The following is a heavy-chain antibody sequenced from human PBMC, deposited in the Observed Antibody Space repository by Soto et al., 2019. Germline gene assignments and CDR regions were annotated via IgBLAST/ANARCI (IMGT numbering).Heavy chain of an antibody. CDR1: GYSFTSYW. Sequence: VESLKISCNGSGYSFTSYWISWVRQMPGKGLEWMGRIDPSDSYTNYSPSFQGHVTISADKSISTAYLQWSSLKASDTAMYYCARAYQEYYYYGMDVWGQGTTVTVSS. CDR3: ARAYQEYYYYGMDV. J-gene: IGHJ6*02. CDR2: IDPSDSYT. V-gene: IGHV5-10-1*01. D-gene: IGHD2-21*01.